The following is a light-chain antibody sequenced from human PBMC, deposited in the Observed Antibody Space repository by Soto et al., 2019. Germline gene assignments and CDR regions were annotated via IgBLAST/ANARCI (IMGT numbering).Light chain of an antibody. Sequence: QSVLTQPASVSGSPGQSITISCTGTNSDVGAYNYVSWCQQHPDKVPKLIIHDVSNRPSGVSNRFSGSKSDKTASLTTSGLQAEDEADYYCSSYTRSRTVVFGGGTKVTVL. CDR2: DVS. J-gene: IGLJ2*01. V-gene: IGLV2-14*01. CDR1: NSDVGAYNY. CDR3: SSYTRSRTVV.